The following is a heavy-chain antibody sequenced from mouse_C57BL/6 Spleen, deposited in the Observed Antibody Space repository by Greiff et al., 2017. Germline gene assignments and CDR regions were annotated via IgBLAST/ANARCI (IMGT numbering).Heavy chain of an antibody. D-gene: IGHD2-3*01. CDR3: TRRSLYDGYYRDWYFDV. V-gene: IGHV1-5*01. Sequence: VQLQQSGTVLARPGASVKMSCKTSGYTFTSYWMHWVKQRPGQGLEWIGAIYPGNSDTSSNQKFKGKAKLTAVTSASTAYMELSSLTNEASAVYYCTRRSLYDGYYRDWYFDVWGTGTTVTVSA. J-gene: IGHJ1*03. CDR2: IYPGNSDT. CDR1: GYTFTSYW.